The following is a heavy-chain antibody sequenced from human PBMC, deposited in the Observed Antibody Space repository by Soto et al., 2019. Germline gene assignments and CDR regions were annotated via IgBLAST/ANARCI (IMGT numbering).Heavy chain of an antibody. V-gene: IGHV4-59*01. Sequence: CSRIIKKTRKGLEWIGYIHYSGSTNHNPSLKSRVTISVDTSKNQVSLKLSSVTAADAAVYYCAMLMYYFFNADDGTRCVRSVSDVRLKRT. D-gene: IGHD3-16*01. CDR3: AMLMYYFFNADDGTRCVRSVSDV. J-gene: IGHJ6*03. CDR2: IHYSGST.